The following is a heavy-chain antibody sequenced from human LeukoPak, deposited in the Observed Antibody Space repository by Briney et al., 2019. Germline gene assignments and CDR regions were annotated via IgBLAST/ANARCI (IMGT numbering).Heavy chain of an antibody. D-gene: IGHD2-2*02. CDR3: ARVNVVVPAAIVY. J-gene: IGHJ4*02. V-gene: IGHV4-4*07. CDR2: VYTSGST. Sequence: SETLSLXCTVSGGSISSYYWRWIRQPAGEGLEWIGRVYTSGSTNYNPSLKSRVTMSVDTSKNQFSLKLSSVTAADTAVYYCARVNVVVPAAIVYWGQGTLVTVSS. CDR1: GGSISSYY.